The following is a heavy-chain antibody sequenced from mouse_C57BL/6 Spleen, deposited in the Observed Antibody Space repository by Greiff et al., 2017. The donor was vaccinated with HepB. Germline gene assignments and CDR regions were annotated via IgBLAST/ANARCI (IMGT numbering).Heavy chain of an antibody. CDR2: IYPGSGST. D-gene: IGHD1-1*01. Sequence: VQLQQPGAELVKPGASVKMSCKASGYTFTSYWITWVKQRPGQGLEWIGDIYPGSGSTNYNEKFKSKATLTVDTSSSTAYMQLSSLTSEDSAVYYCAREGIHYYGSSYFDYWGQGTTLTVSS. CDR1: GYTFTSYW. CDR3: AREGIHYYGSSYFDY. J-gene: IGHJ2*01. V-gene: IGHV1-55*01.